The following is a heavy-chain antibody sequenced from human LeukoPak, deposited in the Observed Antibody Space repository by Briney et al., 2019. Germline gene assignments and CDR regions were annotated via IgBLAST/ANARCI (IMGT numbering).Heavy chain of an antibody. CDR2: IWYDGSNK. CDR1: GFTFSSYG. Sequence: GGSLRLSCAASGFTFSSYGMHWVRQAPGKGLEWVAVIWYDGSNKYYADSVKGRFTISRDNSKNTLYLQMNSLRAEDTAVYYCARDEDYGGNSVSEYFQHWGQGTLVTVSS. CDR3: ARDEDYGGNSVSEYFQH. J-gene: IGHJ1*01. V-gene: IGHV3-33*01. D-gene: IGHD4-17*01.